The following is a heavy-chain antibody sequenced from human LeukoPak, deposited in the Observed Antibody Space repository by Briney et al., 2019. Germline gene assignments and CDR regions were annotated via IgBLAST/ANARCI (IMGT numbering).Heavy chain of an antibody. V-gene: IGHV3-7*01. CDR2: IKQDGSEK. J-gene: IGHJ4*02. Sequence: PGGSLRLSCAASGFTFSDYWMTWVRQAPGKGLEWVANIKQDGSEKDYVDSVKGRFTISRDNAKNSLYLQMDSLRVEDTAVYYCARKGGYSSGYYYWGLGTLVTVSS. CDR1: GFTFSDYW. D-gene: IGHD3-22*01. CDR3: ARKGGYSSGYYY.